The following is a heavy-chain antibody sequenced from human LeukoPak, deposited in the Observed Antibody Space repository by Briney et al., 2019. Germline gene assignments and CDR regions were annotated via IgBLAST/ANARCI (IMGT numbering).Heavy chain of an antibody. CDR1: GFTFSSYW. CDR2: INCDGSST. J-gene: IGHJ3*02. V-gene: IGHV3-74*01. D-gene: IGHD3-22*01. CDR3: ARASSGYDSSGYSI. Sequence: PGGSLRLSCAASGFTFSSYWMHWVRQGPGKGLVWVSRINCDGSSTSYADSVKGRSTISRDNAKNTLYLQMNSLRAEDTAVYYCARASSGYDSSGYSIWGQGTMVTVSS.